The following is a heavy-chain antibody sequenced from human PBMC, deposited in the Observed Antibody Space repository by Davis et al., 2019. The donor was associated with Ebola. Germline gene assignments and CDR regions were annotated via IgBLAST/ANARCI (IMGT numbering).Heavy chain of an antibody. CDR1: GFTFSNYA. J-gene: IGHJ6*02. CDR3: AKPVPYSGSYYYYYGMDV. CDR2: IRGSGANT. D-gene: IGHD1-26*01. V-gene: IGHV3-23*01. Sequence: GESLKISCAASGFTFSNYAMSWVRQAPGKGLQWISTIRGSGANTYYADSVKGRFTISRDNSKNTLYLQMNSLRAEDTAVYYCAKPVPYSGSYYYYYGMDVWGQGTTVTVSS.